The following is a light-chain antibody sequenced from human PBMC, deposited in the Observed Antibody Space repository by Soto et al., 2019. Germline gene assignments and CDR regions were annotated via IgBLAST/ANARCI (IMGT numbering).Light chain of an antibody. CDR2: KDS. V-gene: IGLV3-25*02. CDR3: QSADSSGTYRV. Sequence: SYYLAQPPSVSVSPGQTARIACSGDALPKQYAYWYQQKPGQAPVLVIYKDSERPSGIPERFSGSSSGTTVTLTISGVQAEDEADYYCQSADSSGTYRVFGTGTKVTVL. CDR1: ALPKQY. J-gene: IGLJ1*01.